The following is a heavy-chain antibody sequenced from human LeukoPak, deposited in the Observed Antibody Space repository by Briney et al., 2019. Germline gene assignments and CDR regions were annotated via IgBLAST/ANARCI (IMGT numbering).Heavy chain of an antibody. J-gene: IGHJ4*02. V-gene: IGHV3-23*01. CDR2: ISGSGGST. D-gene: IGHD3/OR15-3a*01. Sequence: GGSLRLSCAASGFTFSSYAMSWVRQAPGKGLEWVSAISGSGGSTYYADSVKGRFTISRDNARNSLYLQMNSLGAEDAAVYYCARFGPAGDPLDYWGQGTLVTVSS. CDR3: ARFGPAGDPLDY. CDR1: GFTFSSYA.